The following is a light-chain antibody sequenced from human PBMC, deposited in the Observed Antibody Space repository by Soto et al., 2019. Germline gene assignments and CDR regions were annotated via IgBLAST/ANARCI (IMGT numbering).Light chain of an antibody. Sequence: EIVLTQFPATLSLSPGDGATLSCRASQSVSSSLAWYQQRRGQPPRLLIYDSSNRATGIPARFSGSGSGTDFNLIISSLESEDFAVYYCQQRSVWPRTFGEGTRVEIK. CDR1: QSVSSS. CDR2: DSS. J-gene: IGKJ4*01. CDR3: QQRSVWPRT. V-gene: IGKV3-11*01.